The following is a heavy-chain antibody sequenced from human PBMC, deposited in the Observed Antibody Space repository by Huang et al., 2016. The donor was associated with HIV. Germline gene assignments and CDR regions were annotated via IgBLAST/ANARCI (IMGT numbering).Heavy chain of an antibody. CDR2: IIPIFGTA. CDR3: ARGRTRSSLYDSYYGLDV. J-gene: IGHJ6*02. CDR1: GGTFSTYA. D-gene: IGHD6-6*01. V-gene: IGHV1-69*01. Sequence: QVQLVQSGAEVKKPGSSVKVSCKASGGTFSTYAISGVRQATGQGPEWMGGIIPIFGTANDAQKFQGTVTITADEFTSTAYMELSSLRSEDTALYYCARGRTRSSLYDSYYGLDVWGQGTTVTVSS.